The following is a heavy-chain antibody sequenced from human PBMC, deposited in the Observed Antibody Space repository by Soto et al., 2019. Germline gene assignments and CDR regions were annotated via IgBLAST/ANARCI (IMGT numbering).Heavy chain of an antibody. CDR1: GFTFRRFT. J-gene: IGHJ5*02. V-gene: IGHV3-21*04. CDR2: ISGNSGCT. CDR3: TRDASRDTSALRWFDN. Sequence: GGSLRLSCAASGFTFRRFTMNWVRQAPGKGLEWVSTISGNSGCTYYTDALKGRFTISRDNSKNSLHLQMNSLRAEDTAVYYCTRDASRDTSALRWFDNWGPGTLVTVSS.